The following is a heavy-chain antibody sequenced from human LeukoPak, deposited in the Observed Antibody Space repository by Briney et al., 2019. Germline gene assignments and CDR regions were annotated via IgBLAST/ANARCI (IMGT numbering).Heavy chain of an antibody. Sequence: AASVKVSCTASGYTFTSYYMHWVRQAPGQGLEWVGLINPGGGSTSYAQKFQGRVTMTRDTSTRTVYMELSSLRSEDTAVFYCARAEWHGMDVWGQGTTVTVSS. V-gene: IGHV1-46*01. CDR1: GYTFTSYY. CDR3: ARAEWHGMDV. J-gene: IGHJ6*02. D-gene: IGHD3-3*01. CDR2: INPGGGST.